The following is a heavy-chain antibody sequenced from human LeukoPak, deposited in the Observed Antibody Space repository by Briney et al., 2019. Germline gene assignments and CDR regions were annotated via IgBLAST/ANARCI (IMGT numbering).Heavy chain of an antibody. J-gene: IGHJ4*02. CDR2: VTGGADTT. Sequence: GGSLRLSCAASGFTCASYSMYWVRQAPGKGLEWVSGVTGGADTTYYADSVKGRFTISRDNSKNTVYLQMSSLRAEDAAVYYCAKDEDSNPPPFDYWGQGTLVTVSS. V-gene: IGHV3-23*01. CDR1: GFTCASYS. CDR3: AKDEDSNPPPFDY. D-gene: IGHD4-11*01.